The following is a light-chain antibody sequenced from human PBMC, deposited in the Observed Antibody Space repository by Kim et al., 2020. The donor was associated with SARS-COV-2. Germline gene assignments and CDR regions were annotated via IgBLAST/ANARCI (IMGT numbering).Light chain of an antibody. J-gene: IGKJ2*01. CDR2: WSS. Sequence: RATINCKSSQSVLYSYNNKSYLAWYQQKPGQPPKLLIYWSSTRESGVPDRFSGSGSGTDFTLTISSLQAEDVAVYYCQQYYSTPPTFGQGTKLEI. CDR3: QQYYSTPPT. V-gene: IGKV4-1*01. CDR1: QSVLYSYNNKSY.